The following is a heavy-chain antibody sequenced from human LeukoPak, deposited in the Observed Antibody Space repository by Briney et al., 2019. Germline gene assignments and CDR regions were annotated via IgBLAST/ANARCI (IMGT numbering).Heavy chain of an antibody. J-gene: IGHJ4*02. V-gene: IGHV3-11*01. CDR1: GFTFSDYY. Sequence: PGGSLRLSCAASGFTFSDYYMSWIRQAPGKGLEWVSYISSSGSTIYYADSVKGRFTISRDNAKNSLYLQMNSLRAEDTAVYYCARTYYYDSSGYYYPGYFDYWGQGTLVTVSS. CDR3: ARTYYYDSSGYYYPGYFDY. CDR2: ISSSGSTI. D-gene: IGHD3-22*01.